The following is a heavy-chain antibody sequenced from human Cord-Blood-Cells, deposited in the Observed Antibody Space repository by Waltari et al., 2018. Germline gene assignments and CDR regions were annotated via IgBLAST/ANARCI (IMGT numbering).Heavy chain of an antibody. CDR3: ARASGYDYFYYYGMDV. CDR1: GYTFTSYA. CDR2: INAGNGNT. V-gene: IGHV1-3*01. Sequence: QVQLVQSGAEVKKPGASVKVSCKASGYTFTSYAMHWVRQAPGQRLEWMGWINAGNGNTKYSQKFQGRVTITRETSASTAYMELSSLRSEDTAVYYCARASGYDYFYYYGMDVWGQGTTVTVSS. D-gene: IGHD5-12*01. J-gene: IGHJ6*02.